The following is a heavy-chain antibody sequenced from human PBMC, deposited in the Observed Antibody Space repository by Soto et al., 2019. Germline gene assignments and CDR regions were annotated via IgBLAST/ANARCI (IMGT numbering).Heavy chain of an antibody. CDR3: ARGSLGPDY. CDR1: SASLSNYY. CDR2: IFPTGNT. V-gene: IGHV4-4*07. Sequence: SETLSLTCTVSSASLSNYYRSWIRQPAGKGLEWIGRIFPTGNTDYNPSLRSRVTMSVDTSKNQFSLKLNSVTAADTAVYYCARGSLGPDYWGPGTLVTVSS. D-gene: IGHD1-26*01. J-gene: IGHJ4*02.